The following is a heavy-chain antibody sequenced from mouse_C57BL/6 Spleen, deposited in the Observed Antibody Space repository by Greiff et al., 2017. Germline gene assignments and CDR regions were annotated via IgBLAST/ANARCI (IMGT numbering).Heavy chain of an antibody. CDR1: GFTFSDYY. CDR3: ARGGNYGFYFDY. J-gene: IGHJ2*01. CDR2: INYDGSST. D-gene: IGHD2-1*01. Sequence: DVKLVESEGGLVQPGSSMKLSCTASGFTFSDYYMAWVRQVPEKGLEWVANINYDGSSTYYLDSLKSRFIISRDNAKNILYLQMSSLKSEDTATYYCARGGNYGFYFDYWGQGTTLTVSS. V-gene: IGHV5-16*01.